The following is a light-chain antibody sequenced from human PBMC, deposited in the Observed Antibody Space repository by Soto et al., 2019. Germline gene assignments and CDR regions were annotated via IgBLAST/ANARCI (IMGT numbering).Light chain of an antibody. J-gene: IGKJ1*01. CDR1: QTISYH. CDR2: TAS. CDR3: HQTYSTQWT. Sequence: DLQMTQSPPSLSASVGDRVTITCRARQTISYHLNWYQQKPGKAPKLLIYTASSLQSGVPARFSGSGSGTDFTLTISSLQPEDFATYYCHQTYSTQWTFGQGTKVEIK. V-gene: IGKV1-39*01.